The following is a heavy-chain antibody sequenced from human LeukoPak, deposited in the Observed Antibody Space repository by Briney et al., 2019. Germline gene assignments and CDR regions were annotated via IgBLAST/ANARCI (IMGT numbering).Heavy chain of an antibody. V-gene: IGHV3-33*01. J-gene: IGHJ3*02. D-gene: IGHD1-1*01. CDR1: GFTFSAYG. CDR3: ARENWNVAKYVLDI. CDR2: IRNDGTET. Sequence: GGSLRLSCVASGFTFSAYGMHWVRQAPGRGLDWVTVIRNDGTETFYADSVKGHFTISRDNSRNTLYLEMNSLRVDDPAMYYCARENWNVAKYVLDIWGQGTLVSVAS.